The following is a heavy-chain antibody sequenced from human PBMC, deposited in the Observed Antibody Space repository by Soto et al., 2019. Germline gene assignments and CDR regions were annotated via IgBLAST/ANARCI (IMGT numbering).Heavy chain of an antibody. D-gene: IGHD3-9*01. CDR2: ISSDGDLR. Sequence: EVHLLGSGGDLVKPGGSLRLSCEVSGFTFNNFAMSWVRQSPGKGLEWVSTISSDGDLRHYAESVKGRFTISRDNSTSSLIPRMNSLRAEDTALYFCAKVRQRFLDILTGATNSDSWGQGTLVTVSS. CDR3: AKVRQRFLDILTGATNSDS. CDR1: GFTFNNFA. J-gene: IGHJ5*01. V-gene: IGHV3-23*01.